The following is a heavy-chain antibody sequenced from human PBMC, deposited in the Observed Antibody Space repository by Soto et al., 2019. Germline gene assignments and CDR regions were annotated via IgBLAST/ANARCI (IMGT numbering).Heavy chain of an antibody. CDR2: ISAYNGNT. CDR1: GYTFTSYG. Sequence: VQLVQSVAEVKKPGASVKVSCKASGYTFTSYGISWVRQAPGQGREWMGWISAYNGNTNYAQKLEGRVTTTTDTTTSPAYMALRSLRSDDTVVHYYARNRITIFEFDPCGHGTLVTVSA. CDR3: ARNRITIFEFDP. V-gene: IGHV1-18*01. J-gene: IGHJ5*02. D-gene: IGHD3-3*01.